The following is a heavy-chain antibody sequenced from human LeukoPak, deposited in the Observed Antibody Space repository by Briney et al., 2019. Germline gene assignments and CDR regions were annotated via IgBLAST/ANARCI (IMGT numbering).Heavy chain of an antibody. Sequence: GGSLRLSCAVSGFTFSTYWMHWVRQAPGMGLVWVSRISSEGSGTSYADSVKGRFTISRDNAKNTLYLQMNSLRAEDTGVYYCARANHPTYYDSSGYYQDYWGQGTLVTVSS. CDR3: ARANHPTYYDSSGYYQDY. CDR2: ISSEGSGT. CDR1: GFTFSTYW. J-gene: IGHJ4*02. V-gene: IGHV3-74*01. D-gene: IGHD3-22*01.